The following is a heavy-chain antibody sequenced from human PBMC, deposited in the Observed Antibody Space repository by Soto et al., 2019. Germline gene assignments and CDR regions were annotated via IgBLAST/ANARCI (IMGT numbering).Heavy chain of an antibody. J-gene: IGHJ4*02. CDR2: FDGEDGQT. CDR1: GYSFSEMS. D-gene: IGHD3-10*01. Sequence: ASVKVSCKVSGYSFSEMSMHWVRQTPEKGLEWMGSFDGEDGQTMYAQKFQGRVTMTEDTSADTAYMELSSLRSDDTAVYYCGIPGATGNLDYWGQGYRVTVSS. V-gene: IGHV1-24*01. CDR3: GIPGATGNLDY.